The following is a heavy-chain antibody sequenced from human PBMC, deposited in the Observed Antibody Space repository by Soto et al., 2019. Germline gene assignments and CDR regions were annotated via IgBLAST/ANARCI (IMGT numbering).Heavy chain of an antibody. CDR1: GGTSSFA. CDR2: IIPVFGTT. Sequence: QVQLVQSGAEVKKPGSSVKVSCRASGGTSSFAINWVRQAPGQGLEWMGGIIPVFGTTKYAQKFLGRITITADKSSYTAYMELSSLRSEDTAVYYCASKNYYDSSGYPYYFDYWGQGTLVTVSS. V-gene: IGHV1-69*06. D-gene: IGHD3-22*01. CDR3: ASKNYYDSSGYPYYFDY. J-gene: IGHJ4*02.